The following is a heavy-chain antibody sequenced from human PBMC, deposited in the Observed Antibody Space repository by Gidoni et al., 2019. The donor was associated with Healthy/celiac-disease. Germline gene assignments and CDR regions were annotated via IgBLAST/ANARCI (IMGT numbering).Heavy chain of an antibody. CDR3: ARVVGYCSSTSCPPPNWFDP. CDR1: GYTFTRYD. J-gene: IGHJ5*02. V-gene: IGHV1-8*01. D-gene: IGHD2-2*03. Sequence: QVQLVQSGAEVKKPGASVKVSCKASGYTFTRYDINWVRQATGQGLEWMGWMNPNSGNKGYAQKFQGRVTMTRNTSISTAYMELSSLRSEDTAVYYCARVVGYCSSTSCPPPNWFDPWGQGTLVTVSS. CDR2: MNPNSGNK.